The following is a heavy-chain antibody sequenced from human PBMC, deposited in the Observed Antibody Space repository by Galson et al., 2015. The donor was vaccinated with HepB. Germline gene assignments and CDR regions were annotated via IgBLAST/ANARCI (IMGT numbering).Heavy chain of an antibody. V-gene: IGHV3-11*01. CDR1: GFTFSDYY. CDR3: ARAPTGLRYSSAWYYFDS. CDR2: IGSSGRTI. D-gene: IGHD6-19*01. J-gene: IGHJ4*02. Sequence: SLRLSCAASGFTFSDYYMNWIRQAPGKGLEWVSSIGSSGRTIYYADSVKGRFTIPRDNAKNSLYLQINTLRVEDTAVYYCARAPTGLRYSSAWYYFDSWGQGTLVTVSP.